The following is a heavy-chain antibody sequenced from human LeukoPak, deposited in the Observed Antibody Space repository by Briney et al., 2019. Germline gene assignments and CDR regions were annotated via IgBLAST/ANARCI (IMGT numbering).Heavy chain of an antibody. CDR3: AREDWRILSYYYGMDV. CDR1: GFTFSSYW. D-gene: IGHD1-1*01. CDR2: IKQGGSEK. J-gene: IGHJ6*02. V-gene: IGHV3-7*01. Sequence: GGSLRLSCAASGFTFSSYWMSWVRQAPGKGLEWVANIKQGGSEKYYVDSVKGRFTISRDNAKNSLYLQMNSLRAEDTAVYYCAREDWRILSYYYGMDVWGQGTTVTVSS.